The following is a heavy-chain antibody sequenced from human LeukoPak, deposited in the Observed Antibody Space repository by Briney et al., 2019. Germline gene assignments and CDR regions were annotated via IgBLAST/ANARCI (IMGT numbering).Heavy chain of an antibody. CDR1: GFTFSIYW. D-gene: IGHD2-21*01. CDR3: AIATASNWFDP. CDR2: VKEDGSEK. J-gene: IGHJ5*02. V-gene: IGHV3-7*01. Sequence: GECLRVSCAASGFTFSIYWMSWVRAAPGKGREGVAKVKEDGSEKHYVDSVKRRFTISRDNAKNSLSLQMNSLRAEDTAVYYCAIATASNWFDPWGQGTLVTVSS.